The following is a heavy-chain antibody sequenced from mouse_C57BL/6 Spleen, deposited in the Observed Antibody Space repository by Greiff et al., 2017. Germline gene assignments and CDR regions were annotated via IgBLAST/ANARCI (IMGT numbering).Heavy chain of an antibody. CDR2: INPGSGGT. J-gene: IGHJ1*03. Sequence: VQLQQSGAELVRPGTSVKVSCKASGYAFTNYLIEWVKQRPGQGLEWIGVINPGSGGTNYNEKFKGKATLTADKSSSTAYMQLSSLTSEDSAVYFCARYYYGSSGRYFDVWGTGTTVTVSS. CDR1: GYAFTNYL. CDR3: ARYYYGSSGRYFDV. V-gene: IGHV1-54*01. D-gene: IGHD1-1*01.